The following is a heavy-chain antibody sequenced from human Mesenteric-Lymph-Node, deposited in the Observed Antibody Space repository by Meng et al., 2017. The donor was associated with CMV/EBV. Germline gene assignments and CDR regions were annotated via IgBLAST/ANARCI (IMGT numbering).Heavy chain of an antibody. CDR2: ISSSGSTI. J-gene: IGHJ2*01. CDR1: GFTFSDYY. CDR3: ARSPLSTYWYFDL. Sequence: GGSLRLSCAASGFTFSDYYMSWIRQAPGKGLEWVSYISSSGSTIYYADSVKGRFTISRDNAKSSLYLQMNSLRAEDTAVYYCARSPLSTYWYFDLWGRGTLVTVSS. V-gene: IGHV3-11*01. D-gene: IGHD2-2*01.